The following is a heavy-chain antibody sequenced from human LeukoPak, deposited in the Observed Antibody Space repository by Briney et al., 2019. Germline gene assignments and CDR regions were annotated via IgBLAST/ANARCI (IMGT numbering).Heavy chain of an antibody. V-gene: IGHV4-61*01. J-gene: IGHJ4*02. D-gene: IGHD3-10*01. CDR2: IYHSGST. CDR1: GGSVSSGSYY. Sequence: SETLSLTCTVSGGSVSSGSYYWSWIRQPPGKGLEWIGYIYHSGSTNYSPSLKSRVAISLDTSKNQFSLNLSSVTAADTAVYYCARDRPFYFGSGSYYDGFDSWGQGTLVTVSS. CDR3: ARDRPFYFGSGSYYDGFDS.